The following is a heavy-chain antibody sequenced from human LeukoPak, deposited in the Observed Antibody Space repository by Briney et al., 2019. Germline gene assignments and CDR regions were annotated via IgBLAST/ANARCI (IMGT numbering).Heavy chain of an antibody. J-gene: IGHJ4*02. V-gene: IGHV3-7*01. Sequence: GGSLRHSCAASGFTFSSYWMSWVRQAPGKGLEWVANIKQDGSETYYVDSVKGRFTISRDNAKNSLYLQINSLRAEDTAVYYCARIVPGLGSRWDYFEYWGQVTLVTVSS. D-gene: IGHD6-13*01. CDR2: IKQDGSET. CDR3: ARIVPGLGSRWDYFEY. CDR1: GFTFSSYW.